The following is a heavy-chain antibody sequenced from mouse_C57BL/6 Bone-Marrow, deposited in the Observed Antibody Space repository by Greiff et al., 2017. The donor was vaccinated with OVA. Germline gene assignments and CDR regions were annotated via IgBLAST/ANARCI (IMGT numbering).Heavy chain of an antibody. CDR1: GYTFTSYG. CDR3: ARDYKGWFAY. CDR2: IYPRSGNT. Sequence: VQLVESGAELARPGASVKLSCKASGYTFTSYGISWVKQRTGQGLEWIGEIYPRSGNTYYNEKFKGKATLTADKSSSTAYMELRSLTSEDSAVYFCARDYKGWFAYWGQGTLVTVSA. V-gene: IGHV1-81*01. D-gene: IGHD2-12*01. J-gene: IGHJ3*01.